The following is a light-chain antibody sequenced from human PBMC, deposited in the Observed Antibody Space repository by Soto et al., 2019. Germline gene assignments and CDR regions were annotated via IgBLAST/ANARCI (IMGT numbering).Light chain of an antibody. CDR2: DAS. CDR3: QQYNSYLLT. J-gene: IGKJ1*01. Sequence: DIQMTQSPSTLSASVGDRVTITCRAGQSISNWLAWYQQKPGKAPKLLIFDASSLESGVPSRFRGGGSGTEFTLTISSLQPDDFATYYCQQYNSYLLTFGQGTKVEIK. CDR1: QSISNW. V-gene: IGKV1-5*01.